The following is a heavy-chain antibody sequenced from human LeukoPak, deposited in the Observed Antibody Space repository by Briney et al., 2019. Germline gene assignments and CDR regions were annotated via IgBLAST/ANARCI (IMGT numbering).Heavy chain of an antibody. V-gene: IGHV4-30-4*01. CDR2: IYYSGST. D-gene: IGHD3-22*01. J-gene: IGHJ4*02. CDR1: GGSISSGDYY. Sequence: SQTLSLTCTVSGGSISSGDYYWSWIRQPPGKGLEWIGYIYYSGSTYYNPSLKSRVTISVDTSKSQFSLKLSSVTAADTAVYYCARDRKDYYDSSGYYGVFDYWGQGTLVTVSS. CDR3: ARDRKDYYDSSGYYGVFDY.